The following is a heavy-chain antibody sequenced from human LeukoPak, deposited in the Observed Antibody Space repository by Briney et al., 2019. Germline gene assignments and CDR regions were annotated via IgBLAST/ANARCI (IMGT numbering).Heavy chain of an antibody. CDR2: ISPYKGNT. J-gene: IGHJ3*02. Sequence: ASVKVSCKASGYTFSNYGISWVRQAPGQGLEWMGWISPYKGNTKYAQKLQGRVIMTTDTSTSTVYMELRSLRSDDTAVYYCARDRYDYVWGSYRPQGAFDIWGQGTMVTVSS. CDR3: ARDRYDYVWGSYRPQGAFDI. CDR1: GYTFSNYG. D-gene: IGHD3-16*02. V-gene: IGHV1-18*04.